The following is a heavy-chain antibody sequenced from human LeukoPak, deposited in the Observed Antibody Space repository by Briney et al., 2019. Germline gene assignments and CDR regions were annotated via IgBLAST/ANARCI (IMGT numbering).Heavy chain of an antibody. CDR3: ARDLTGRGGDFWSGYYTGHYFDY. J-gene: IGHJ4*02. CDR2: ISSSSSTI. CDR1: GFTFSSYS. V-gene: IGHV3-48*01. D-gene: IGHD3-3*01. Sequence: GSLRLSCAASGFTFSSYSMNWVRQAPGKGLEWVSYISSSSSTIYYADSVKGRFTISRDNAKNSLYLRMNSLRAEDTAVYYCARDLTGRGGDFWSGYYTGHYFDYWGQGTLVTVSS.